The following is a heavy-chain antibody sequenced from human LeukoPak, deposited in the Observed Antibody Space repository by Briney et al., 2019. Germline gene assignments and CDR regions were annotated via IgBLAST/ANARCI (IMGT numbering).Heavy chain of an antibody. CDR2: IYPGDSDT. J-gene: IGHJ6*02. Sequence: GESLKISCKGSGYSFINYWMAWVRQMPGKGLECKGIIYPGDSDTRYSPSFQGQVTISADKSISTAYLQWSSLKASDTAMYYCARKVYGDYLGSGMDVWGQGTTVIVSS. D-gene: IGHD4-17*01. CDR1: GYSFINYW. CDR3: ARKVYGDYLGSGMDV. V-gene: IGHV5-51*01.